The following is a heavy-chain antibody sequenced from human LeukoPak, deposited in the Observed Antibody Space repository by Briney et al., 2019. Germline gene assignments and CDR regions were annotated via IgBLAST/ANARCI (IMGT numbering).Heavy chain of an antibody. Sequence: PSETLSLTCTVSGGSINSYFWSWIRQSPGKGLERIGYIYYSGSTNYNPSLKSRLTISLDTSRTRCSLKLSSVTAADTAVYYCARGGLSGFARSFDTWGQGTLVTVSS. D-gene: IGHD5-12*01. CDR2: IYYSGST. CDR1: GGSINSYF. V-gene: IGHV4-59*01. J-gene: IGHJ4*02. CDR3: ARGGLSGFARSFDT.